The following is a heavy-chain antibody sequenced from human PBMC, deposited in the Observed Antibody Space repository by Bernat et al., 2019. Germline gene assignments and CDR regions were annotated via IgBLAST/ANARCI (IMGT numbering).Heavy chain of an antibody. J-gene: IGHJ4*02. Sequence: QLQLQESGPGLVKPSETLSLTCTVCGGSISSSSYYWGWIRQPPGKGLEWIGSIYYSGSTYYNPSLKSRVTISVDTSKNQFSLKLSSVTAADTAVYYCARQPQIVDFDYWGQGTLVTVSS. V-gene: IGHV4-39*01. CDR3: ARQPQIVDFDY. CDR2: IYYSGST. CDR1: GGSISSSSYY. D-gene: IGHD3-16*02.